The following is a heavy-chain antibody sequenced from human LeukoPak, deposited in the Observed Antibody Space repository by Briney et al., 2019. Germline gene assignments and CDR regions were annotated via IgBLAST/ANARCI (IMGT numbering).Heavy chain of an antibody. V-gene: IGHV1-2*02. Sequence: ASVKVSCKASGYTFTGYYMHWVRQAPGQGLEWMGWINPNSGGTNYAQKFQGRVTMTRDTSISTAYMELSRLRSDDTAVYYCARTYYYGSGSFLLFQRLDPWGQGTLVTVSS. D-gene: IGHD3-10*01. J-gene: IGHJ5*02. CDR3: ARTYYYGSGSFLLFQRLDP. CDR2: INPNSGGT. CDR1: GYTFTGYY.